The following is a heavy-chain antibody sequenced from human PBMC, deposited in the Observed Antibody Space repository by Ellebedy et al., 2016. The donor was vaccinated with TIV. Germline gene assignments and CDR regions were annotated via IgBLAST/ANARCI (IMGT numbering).Heavy chain of an antibody. Sequence: GESLKISCAASGFTFSSFAMHWVRQAPGKGLEWLSVISADGANTFHAVSVKGRFTISRDNSKNTLYVQLNRLTTEDTAVYFCAKGSSSGFNYDRVGFEYWGQGTLVTVSS. J-gene: IGHJ4*02. CDR3: AKGSSSGFNYDRVGFEY. D-gene: IGHD3-22*01. V-gene: IGHV3-23*01. CDR2: ISADGANT. CDR1: GFTFSSFA.